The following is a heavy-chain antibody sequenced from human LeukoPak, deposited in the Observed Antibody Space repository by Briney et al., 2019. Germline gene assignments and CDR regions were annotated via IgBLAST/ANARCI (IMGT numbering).Heavy chain of an antibody. CDR1: GFTFTNYD. V-gene: IGHV3-30*18. CDR3: AKGKFGGPFDVVDV. D-gene: IGHD3-16*01. J-gene: IGHJ3*01. Sequence: PGGSLRLSCAASGFTFTNYDMHGVRQAPGKGLEWVAVISYEGSHKYYADSVKGRFTISRDNSKNTLYLQMNSLRPEDATVYYCAKGKFGGPFDVVDVWGQGTMVTVSS. CDR2: ISYEGSHK.